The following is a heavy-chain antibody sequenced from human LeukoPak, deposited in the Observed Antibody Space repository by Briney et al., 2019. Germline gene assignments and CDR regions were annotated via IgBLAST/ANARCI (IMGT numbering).Heavy chain of an antibody. V-gene: IGHV4-4*07. CDR2: IYTSGST. CDR3: AREVGGSIFGVVTNWFDP. CDR1: GGSISSYY. D-gene: IGHD3-3*01. Sequence: PSETLSLTCTVSGGSISSYYWSWIRQPAGKGLEWIGRIYTSGSTNCNPSLKSRVTMSVDTSKNQFSLKLSSVTAADTAVYYCAREVGGSIFGVVTNWFDPWGQGTLVTVSS. J-gene: IGHJ5*02.